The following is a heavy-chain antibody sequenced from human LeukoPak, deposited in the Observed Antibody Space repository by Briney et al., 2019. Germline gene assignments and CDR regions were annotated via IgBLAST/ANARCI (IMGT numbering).Heavy chain of an antibody. J-gene: IGHJ4*02. CDR3: ARGKWLKENDY. Sequence: GASVKVSCKASGGTFSSYAISWVRQAPGQGLEWMGGIIPIFGTANYAQKFQGRVTMTTDTSTSTAYMELRSLRSDDTAVYYCARGKWLKENDYWGQGTLVTVSS. CDR2: IIPIFGTA. CDR1: GGTFSSYA. V-gene: IGHV1-69*05. D-gene: IGHD5-12*01.